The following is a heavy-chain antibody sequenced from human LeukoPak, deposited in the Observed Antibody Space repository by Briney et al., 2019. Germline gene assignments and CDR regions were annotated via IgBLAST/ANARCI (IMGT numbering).Heavy chain of an antibody. CDR3: AKDKAPVGPARHGMDV. CDR1: GFTFDDYA. CDR2: ISWNSGSI. J-gene: IGHJ6*02. D-gene: IGHD2-2*01. V-gene: IGHV3-9*01. Sequence: GRSLRLSCAASGFTFDDYAMHWVRQAPGKGLEWVSGISWNSGSIGYADSVKGRFTISRDNAKNSLYLQMNSLRAEDTALYYCAKDKAPVGPARHGMDVWGQGTTVTVSS.